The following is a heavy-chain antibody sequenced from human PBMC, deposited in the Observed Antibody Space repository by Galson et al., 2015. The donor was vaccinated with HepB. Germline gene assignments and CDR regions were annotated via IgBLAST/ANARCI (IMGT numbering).Heavy chain of an antibody. D-gene: IGHD6-19*01. V-gene: IGHV1-18*01. CDR3: ARGRSSGWSFDYYMDV. Sequence: SVKVSCKGSGYTFTTFGISWVRQAPGQGPEWMGWISANSDNTKFAQKFQGRLTLTTDTSTTTAYMELRSLTSDDTAVYYCARGRSSGWSFDYYMDVWGKGTTVVVSS. CDR1: GYTFTTFG. J-gene: IGHJ6*03. CDR2: ISANSDNT.